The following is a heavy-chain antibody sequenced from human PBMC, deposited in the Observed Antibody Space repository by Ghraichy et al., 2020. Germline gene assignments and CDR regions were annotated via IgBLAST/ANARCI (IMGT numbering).Heavy chain of an antibody. CDR3: ATGFRAGGHAFDI. J-gene: IGHJ3*02. CDR2: FDPEDGET. V-gene: IGHV1-24*01. Sequence: ASVKVSCKVSGYTLTELSMHLVRQAPGKGLEWMGGFDPEDGETIYAQKFQGRVTMTEDTSTDTAYMELSSLRSEDTAVYYCATGFRAGGHAFDIWGQGTMVTVSS. CDR1: GYTLTELS. D-gene: IGHD2-8*02.